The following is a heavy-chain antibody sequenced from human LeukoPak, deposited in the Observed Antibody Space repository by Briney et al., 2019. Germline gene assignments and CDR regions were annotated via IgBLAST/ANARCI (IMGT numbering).Heavy chain of an antibody. Sequence: SETLSLTCTVSGGSISSGSYYWSWIRQPAGKGLEWIGRIYTSGSTNYNPSLKSRVTISVDTSKNQFSLKLNSVTAADTAVYYCARDPSAFNWRDWYFDLWGRGTLVTVSS. D-gene: IGHD1-20*01. CDR3: ARDPSAFNWRDWYFDL. J-gene: IGHJ2*01. CDR2: IYTSGST. CDR1: GGSISSGSYY. V-gene: IGHV4-61*02.